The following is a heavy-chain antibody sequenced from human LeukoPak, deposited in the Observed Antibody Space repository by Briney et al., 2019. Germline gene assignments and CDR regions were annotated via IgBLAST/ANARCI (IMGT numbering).Heavy chain of an antibody. CDR2: IHPNTGGT. CDR3: ARDRATVVTTASH. CDR1: GYTLSDYQ. V-gene: IGHV1-2*02. Sequence: ASVKVSCKASGYTLSDYQMHWVRQAPGQGLEWMGWIHPNTGGTNYAQKFQGRVTMTRDTSISTVYMELSSLRSDDTAVYYCARDRATVVTTASHWGQGTLVTVSS. J-gene: IGHJ4*02. D-gene: IGHD4-17*01.